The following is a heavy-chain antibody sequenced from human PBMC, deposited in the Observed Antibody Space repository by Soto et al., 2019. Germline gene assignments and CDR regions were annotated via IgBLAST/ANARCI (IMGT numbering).Heavy chain of an antibody. CDR2: TYYRSKWYN. CDR1: GDSVPSNSAA. Sequence: SQTLSLTCVISGDSVPSNSAAWNWIRQSPSRGLEWLGRTYYRSKWYNDYAVSVKSRITIDPDTSKNQFSLQLNSVTPEDTAVYYCARDFVLLTGSRAFDIWGQGTMVTVSS. J-gene: IGHJ3*02. CDR3: ARDFVLLTGSRAFDI. V-gene: IGHV6-1*01. D-gene: IGHD3-10*01.